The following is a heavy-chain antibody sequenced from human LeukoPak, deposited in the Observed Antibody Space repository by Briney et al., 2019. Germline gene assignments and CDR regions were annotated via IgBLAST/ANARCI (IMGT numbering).Heavy chain of an antibody. CDR3: ARGGKGNADGYNQALDY. D-gene: IGHD5-24*01. V-gene: IGHV1-46*01. Sequence: GPSLKASSEASGYTFTNYYIHCVRQAPGQRLEWIGIINPSGGSTTYAQEFQGRVTMTRDTSTSTVYMELSSLRSEDTAVYYCARGGKGNADGYNQALDYWGQGTLVTVSS. CDR2: INPSGGST. CDR1: GYTFTNYY. J-gene: IGHJ4*02.